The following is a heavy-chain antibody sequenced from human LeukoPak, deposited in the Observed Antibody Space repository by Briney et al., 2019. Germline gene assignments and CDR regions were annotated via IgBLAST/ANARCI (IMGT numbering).Heavy chain of an antibody. CDR3: ARGASRSFDY. V-gene: IGHV1-8*03. J-gene: IGHJ4*02. Sequence: ASVKVSCKASGGTFSNYAISWVRQAPGQGLEWMGWMNPNSGNTGFAQNFQGRVTITRDTSISTAYMELSSLRSEDTAVYFCARGASRSFDYWGQGTLVTVSS. CDR1: GGTFSNYA. CDR2: MNPNSGNT.